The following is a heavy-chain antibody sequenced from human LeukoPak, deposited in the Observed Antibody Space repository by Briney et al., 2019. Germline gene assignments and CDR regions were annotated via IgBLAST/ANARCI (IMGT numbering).Heavy chain of an antibody. J-gene: IGHJ4*02. CDR1: GFTFSSYG. V-gene: IGHV3-33*06. D-gene: IGHD2-15*01. Sequence: GRSLRLSCAASGFTFSSYGMHWVRQAPGKGLEWVAVIWYDGSNKYYADSVKGRFTISRDNSKNTPYLQMNSLRAEDTAVYYCAKDRLHCSGGSCYSGYFDYWGQGTLVTVSS. CDR2: IWYDGSNK. CDR3: AKDRLHCSGGSCYSGYFDY.